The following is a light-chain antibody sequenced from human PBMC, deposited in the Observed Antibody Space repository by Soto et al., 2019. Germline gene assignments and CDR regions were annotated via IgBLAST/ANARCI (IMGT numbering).Light chain of an antibody. Sequence: EILLTQSPGTLSLSPGERATLSCRASQSVSSSYLALYQQKPGQAPRLLIYGASSRATGIPDRFSGSGSGTDFTLTISRLEPEDFAVYYCQQYGSSPPLTFGGGTKVDIK. CDR3: QQYGSSPPLT. J-gene: IGKJ4*01. CDR2: GAS. V-gene: IGKV3-20*01. CDR1: QSVSSSY.